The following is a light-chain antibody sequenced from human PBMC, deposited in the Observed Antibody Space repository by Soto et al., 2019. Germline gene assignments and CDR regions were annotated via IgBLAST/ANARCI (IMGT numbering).Light chain of an antibody. CDR1: SSNIVSNT. CDR3: AAWDDSLNGYV. Sequence: QPVLTQPPSASGTPGQRVIISCSGSSSNIVSNTVNWYQHLPGAAPKLLMYAYSQRPSGIPDRFSGSKSGASASLAISGLQSEDEADYYCAAWDDSLNGYVFGTGTKLTVL. J-gene: IGLJ1*01. V-gene: IGLV1-44*01. CDR2: AYS.